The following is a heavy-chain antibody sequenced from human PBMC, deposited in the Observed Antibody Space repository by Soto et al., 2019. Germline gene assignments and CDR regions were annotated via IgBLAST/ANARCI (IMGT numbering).Heavy chain of an antibody. Sequence: SETLSLTCTVSGGSISSVGYYWSWIRQHPGKGLEWIGYIYYSGSTYYNPSLKSRVTISVDTSKNQFSLKLSSVTAADTAVYYCARRGWLRLTYYYYYMDVWGKGTTVIGSS. D-gene: IGHD5-12*01. CDR1: GGSISSVGYY. J-gene: IGHJ6*03. CDR3: ARRGWLRLTYYYYYMDV. CDR2: IYYSGST. V-gene: IGHV4-31*03.